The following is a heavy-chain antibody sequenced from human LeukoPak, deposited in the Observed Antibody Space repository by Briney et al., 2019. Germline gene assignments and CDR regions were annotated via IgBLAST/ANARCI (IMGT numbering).Heavy chain of an antibody. J-gene: IGHJ4*02. CDR1: GYSFTSYW. D-gene: IGHD2-15*01. Sequence: GESLKISYKGSGYSFTSYWIGWVRQMPGKGLEWMGIIYPGDSDTRYSPSFQGQVTISADKSISTAYLQWSSLKASDTAMYYCASGGRYCSGGSCYFDYWGQGTLVTVSS. CDR3: ASGGRYCSGGSCYFDY. CDR2: IYPGDSDT. V-gene: IGHV5-51*01.